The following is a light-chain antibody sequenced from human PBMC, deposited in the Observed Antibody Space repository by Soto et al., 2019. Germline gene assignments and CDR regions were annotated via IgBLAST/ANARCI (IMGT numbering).Light chain of an antibody. Sequence: QSVLTQPASVSGSPGQSITISCTGTSSDVGGYNYVSWYQQHPGKAPKLMIYDVSNRPSGVSNRFSGSKSGNTASLTISGLQAEDEADYYCSPYTRSSTSVFGTGTKVTV. J-gene: IGLJ1*01. CDR3: SPYTRSSTSV. CDR1: SSDVGGYNY. V-gene: IGLV2-14*01. CDR2: DVS.